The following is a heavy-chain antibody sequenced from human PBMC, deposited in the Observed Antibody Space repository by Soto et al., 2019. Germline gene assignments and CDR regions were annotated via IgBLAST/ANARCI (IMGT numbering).Heavy chain of an antibody. V-gene: IGHV3-21*01. J-gene: IGHJ4*02. CDR3: ARDYYDSSGYYDY. CDR2: ISSSSSYI. D-gene: IGHD3-22*01. CDR1: GFTLSSYA. Sequence: GGSLRLSCAASGFTLSSYAMSWVRQAPGKGLEWVSSISSSSSYIYYADSVKGRFTISRDNAKNSLYLQMNSLRAEDTAVYYCARDYYDSSGYYDYRGQGTLVTVSS.